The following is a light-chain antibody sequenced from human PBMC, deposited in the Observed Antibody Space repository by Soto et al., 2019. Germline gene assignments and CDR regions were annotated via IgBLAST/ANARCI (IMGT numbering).Light chain of an antibody. CDR3: CSYAGSSTHV. V-gene: IGLV2-23*02. CDR1: SSDVGSSNL. Sequence: SALTQPASVSGSPGQSITFSCTGTSSDVGSSNLVSWYQQHPGKAPKLLIYEVSKRPSGVSNRFSGSKSGNTASLTISGLQAEDEADYYCCSYAGSSTHVFGTGTQLTVL. CDR2: EVS. J-gene: IGLJ1*01.